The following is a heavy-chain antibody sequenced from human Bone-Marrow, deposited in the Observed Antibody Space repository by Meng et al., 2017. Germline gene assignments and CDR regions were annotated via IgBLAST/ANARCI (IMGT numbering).Heavy chain of an antibody. CDR3: ARGNYGSGSYYNADWFDP. CDR1: GFTSSSYW. J-gene: IGHJ5*02. CDR2: INSDGSST. V-gene: IGHV3-74*01. D-gene: IGHD3-10*01. Sequence: GESLKISCAASGFTSSSYWMHWVRQAPGKGLVWVSRINSDGSSTSYADSVKGRFTISRDNAKNTLYLQMNSLRSEDTAVYYCARGNYGSGSYYNADWFDPWGQGTLVTVSS.